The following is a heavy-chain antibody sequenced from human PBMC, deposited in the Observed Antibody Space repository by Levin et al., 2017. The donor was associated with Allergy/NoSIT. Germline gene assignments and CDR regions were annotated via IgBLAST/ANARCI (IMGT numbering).Heavy chain of an antibody. Sequence: GESLKISCAASGFTFSDYYMSWIRQAPGKGLEWVSYISSSGSTIYYADSVKGRFTISRDNAKNSLYLQMNSLRAEDTAVYYCARDPEDTATSMWFDPWGQGTLVTVSS. CDR1: GFTFSDYY. V-gene: IGHV3-11*01. J-gene: IGHJ5*02. CDR2: ISSSGSTI. CDR3: ARDPEDTATSMWFDP. D-gene: IGHD5-18*01.